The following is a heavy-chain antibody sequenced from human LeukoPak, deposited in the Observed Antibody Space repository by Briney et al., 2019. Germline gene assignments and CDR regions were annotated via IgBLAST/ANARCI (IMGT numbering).Heavy chain of an antibody. V-gene: IGHV1-2*02. CDR2: INPNSGGT. CDR1: GYTFTGYY. Sequence: GASVKVSCTASGYTFTGYYMHWVRQAPGQGLEWMGWINPNSGGTDYAQKFQGRVTMTRDTSISTAYMELSRLRSDDTAVYYCAREAHYYDSSGYYYGFWGQGTPVTVSS. J-gene: IGHJ4*02. D-gene: IGHD3-22*01. CDR3: AREAHYYDSSGYYYGF.